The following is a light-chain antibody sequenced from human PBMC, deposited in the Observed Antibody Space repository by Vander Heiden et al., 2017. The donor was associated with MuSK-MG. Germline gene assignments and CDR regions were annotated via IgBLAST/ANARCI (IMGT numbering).Light chain of an antibody. Sequence: DIQMTQSPSTLSAPVGDRVTLTCRASQSVSTYLAWYQQKPGKAPTLLIFKASSLERGVPSRFSGSGSETEFTLTISSLQPDDFATYYCQHYSNYPLSFGGGTKVEIK. J-gene: IGKJ4*01. CDR2: KAS. V-gene: IGKV1-5*03. CDR1: QSVSTY. CDR3: QHYSNYPLS.